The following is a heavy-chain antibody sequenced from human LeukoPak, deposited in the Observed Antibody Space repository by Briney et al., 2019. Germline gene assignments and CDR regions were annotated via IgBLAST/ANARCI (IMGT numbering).Heavy chain of an antibody. CDR1: GGSFSGYY. CDR2: INHSGST. V-gene: IGHV4-34*01. J-gene: IGHJ5*02. CDR3: ALGSGSYYWFDP. Sequence: SETLSLTCAVYGGSFSGYYWSWIRQPPGKGLEWIGEINHSGSTNYNPSLKSRVTISVDTSKNQFSLKLSSVTAADTAVYYCALGSGSYYWFDPWGQGTLVTVSS. D-gene: IGHD3-10*01.